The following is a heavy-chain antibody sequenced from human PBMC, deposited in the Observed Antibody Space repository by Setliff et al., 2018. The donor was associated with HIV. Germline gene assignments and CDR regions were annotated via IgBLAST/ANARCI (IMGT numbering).Heavy chain of an antibody. CDR2: MIYGGDT. CDR1: GGSITSGNYY. J-gene: IGHJ5*02. D-gene: IGHD6-19*01. CDR3: ARPHSGRGGGARFDP. Sequence: PSETLSLTCRVYGGSITSGNYYWGWIRQAPGKGLEWIASMIYGGDTWYNPSLKSRVTIYVDTANNEISLRLSSVTAEDTAVYRCARPHSGRGGGARFDPWGQGIQVTVSS. V-gene: IGHV4-39*01.